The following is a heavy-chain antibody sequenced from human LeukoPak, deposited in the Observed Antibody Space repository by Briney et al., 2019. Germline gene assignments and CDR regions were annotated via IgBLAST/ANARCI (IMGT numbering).Heavy chain of an antibody. J-gene: IGHJ4*02. CDR2: IYYSGNT. CDR3: ARGYSGSYGRFDY. CDR1: GGSISSFY. V-gene: IGHV4-59*01. Sequence: PSETLSLTCTVSGGSISSFYWSWIRQPPGKGLEWIAYIYYSGNTTYNPSLKNRVTISVDTSKNQFSLKMSSVTAADTAVYYCARGYSGSYGRFDYWGQGTLATVSS. D-gene: IGHD1-26*01.